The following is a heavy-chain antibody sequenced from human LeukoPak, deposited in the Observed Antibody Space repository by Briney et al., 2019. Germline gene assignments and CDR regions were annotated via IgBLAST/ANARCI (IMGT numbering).Heavy chain of an antibody. J-gene: IGHJ6*03. Sequence: PSETLSLTCTVSGGSISSSSYYWGWIRQPPGKGLEWIGSIYYSGSTYYNPSLKSRVTISVDTSKIQFSLKLSSVTAADTAVYYCALYYYDSNYYYYYMDVWGKGTTVTVSS. V-gene: IGHV4-39*01. CDR2: IYYSGST. CDR1: GGSISSSSYY. CDR3: ALYYYDSNYYYYYMDV. D-gene: IGHD3-22*01.